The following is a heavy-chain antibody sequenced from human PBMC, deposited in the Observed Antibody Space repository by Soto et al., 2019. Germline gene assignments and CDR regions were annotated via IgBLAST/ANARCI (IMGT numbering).Heavy chain of an antibody. V-gene: IGHV3-33*01. CDR2: IWYDGSNK. CDR1: GFTFSSYG. Sequence: QVQLVESGGGVVQPGRSLRLSCAASGFTFSSYGMHWVRQAPGNGLEWVAVIWYDGSNKYYADSVKGRFTISRDNSKTTLYLQMNSLRAEDTAGYYCAREDSSGYYPDYWGQGTLVTVSS. J-gene: IGHJ4*02. D-gene: IGHD3-22*01. CDR3: AREDSSGYYPDY.